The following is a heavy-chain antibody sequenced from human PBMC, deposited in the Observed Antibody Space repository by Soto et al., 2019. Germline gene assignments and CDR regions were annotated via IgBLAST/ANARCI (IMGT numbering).Heavy chain of an antibody. V-gene: IGHV4-30-4*01. CDR2: IYYSGST. CDR1: GGSISSGDYC. CDR3: ASERLYYYDSSGYPGIGY. D-gene: IGHD3-22*01. Sequence: SETLSLTCTVSGGSISSGDYCWSWIRQPPGKGLEWIGYIYYSGSTYYNPSLKSRVTISVDTSKNQFSLKLSSVTAADTAVYYCASERLYYYDSSGYPGIGYWGQGTLVTVSS. J-gene: IGHJ4*02.